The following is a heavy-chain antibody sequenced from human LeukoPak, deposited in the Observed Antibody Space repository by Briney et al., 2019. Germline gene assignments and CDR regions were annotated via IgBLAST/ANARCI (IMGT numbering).Heavy chain of an antibody. J-gene: IGHJ4*02. CDR1: GYTFTGYY. Sequence: GASVKVSCKASGYTFTGYYMHWVRQAPGQGLEWMGWINPNSGGTNYAQKFQGRVTMTRDTSTSTVYMELSSLRSEDTAVYYCAREGFPYSSGWYLKIGEFDYWGQGTLVTVSS. CDR2: INPNSGGT. V-gene: IGHV1-2*02. D-gene: IGHD6-19*01. CDR3: AREGFPYSSGWYLKIGEFDY.